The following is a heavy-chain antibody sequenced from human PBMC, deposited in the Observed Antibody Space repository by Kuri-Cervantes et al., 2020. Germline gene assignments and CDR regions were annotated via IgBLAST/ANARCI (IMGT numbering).Heavy chain of an antibody. V-gene: IGHV3-74*01. D-gene: IGHD5/OR15-5a*01. Sequence: GESLKISCAASGFTFSSYSMNWVRQAPGKGLVWVSRINSDGSSTSYADSVKGRFTISRDNAKNTLYLQMNSLRAEDTAVYYCASVLRSIDAFDIWGQGTMVTVSS. J-gene: IGHJ3*02. CDR1: GFTFSSYS. CDR2: INSDGSST. CDR3: ASVLRSIDAFDI.